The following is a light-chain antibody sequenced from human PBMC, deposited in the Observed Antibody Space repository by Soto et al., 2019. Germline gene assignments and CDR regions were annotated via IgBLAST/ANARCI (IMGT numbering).Light chain of an antibody. Sequence: ETVMTQSPATLSVSPGERATISCRSSQSINTNLAWYQQKPGQAPRLLIYRASSRATGIPARFSGSGSGTEFTLTISSLQSEDFAIYYCQQYYDWPEYTFGQGTKLEIK. J-gene: IGKJ2*01. CDR2: RAS. V-gene: IGKV3-15*01. CDR1: QSINTN. CDR3: QQYYDWPEYT.